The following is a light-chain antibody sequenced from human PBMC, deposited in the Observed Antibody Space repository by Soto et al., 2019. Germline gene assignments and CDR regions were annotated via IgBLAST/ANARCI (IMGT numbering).Light chain of an antibody. J-gene: IGKJ1*01. CDR3: QQGKDFVRT. CDR2: DAS. CDR1: QNIDSY. V-gene: IGKV1-5*01. Sequence: DIQMTQSPSTLSASVGDRVTITCRASQNIDSYMAWYQQKPGRAPSLIIYDASSLERGVPSRFSGSGSGTEFTLIISNLQPEDFATYYCQQGKDFVRTFGQGTKVEVK.